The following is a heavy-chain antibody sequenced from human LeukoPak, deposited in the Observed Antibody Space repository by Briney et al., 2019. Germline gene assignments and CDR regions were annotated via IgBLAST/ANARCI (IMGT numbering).Heavy chain of an antibody. D-gene: IGHD6-13*01. CDR1: GGTFSNYA. V-gene: IGHV1-69*11. Sequence: ASVKVSCKASGGTFSNYAISWVRQAPGQGLEWMGWIIPILGSANYAQSFQGRVTMTADESTSTAYMELSSLRSEDTAVYYCATSSRTYSSTDYWGQGTLVTVSS. CDR2: IIPILGSA. CDR3: ATSSRTYSSTDY. J-gene: IGHJ4*02.